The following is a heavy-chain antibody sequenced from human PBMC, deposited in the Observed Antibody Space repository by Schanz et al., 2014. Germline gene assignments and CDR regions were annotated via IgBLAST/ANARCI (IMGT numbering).Heavy chain of an antibody. CDR2: IIPILDVG. CDR1: GYTFVSYS. J-gene: IGHJ3*01. D-gene: IGHD2-8*02. Sequence: QVQLVQSGAEVKKPGASVKVSCKASGYTFVSYSMHWVRQAPGQGLEWMGRIIPILDVGNYAQQFQGRVTFTADKSTSTAYMELSSLRYEDTAMYYCATMWGYCTATACQILEVLDVWGQGTMVTVSS. CDR3: ATMWGYCTATACQILEVLDV. V-gene: IGHV1-69*09.